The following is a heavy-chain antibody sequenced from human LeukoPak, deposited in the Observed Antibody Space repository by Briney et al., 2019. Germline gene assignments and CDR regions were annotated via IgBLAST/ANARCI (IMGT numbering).Heavy chain of an antibody. Sequence: ASVNVSCKASGYSFTSYGISWVRQAPGQGLEWMGWIHPSTGNPTYAQGFTGRFVFSLDTSVSTAYLQINSLKAEDTAVYYCGRAGTRELSLDYWGQGTLVTVSS. CDR3: GRAGTRELSLDY. D-gene: IGHD1-1*01. J-gene: IGHJ4*02. CDR2: IHPSTGNP. V-gene: IGHV7-4-1*02. CDR1: GYSFTSYG.